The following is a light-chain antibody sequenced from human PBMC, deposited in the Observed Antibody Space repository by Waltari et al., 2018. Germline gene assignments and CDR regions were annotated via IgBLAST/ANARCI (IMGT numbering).Light chain of an antibody. J-gene: IGLJ1*01. CDR1: SSDVGSYNL. V-gene: IGLV2-23*01. Sequence: QSALTQPASVSGSPGQSITISCTGTSSDVGSYNLDSWYQQHPGKAPKLMIYEGSNRPSGISHCFSGSKSGNTASLTISGLQAEDEADYYCCSYAVGAIYVFGTGTKVTVL. CDR3: CSYAVGAIYV. CDR2: EGS.